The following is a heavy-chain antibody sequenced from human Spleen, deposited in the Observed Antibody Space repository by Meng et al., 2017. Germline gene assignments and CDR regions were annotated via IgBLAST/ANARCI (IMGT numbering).Heavy chain of an antibody. CDR1: GGSISSYY. CDR2: IDYSGRT. V-gene: IGHV4-59*01. Sequence: SETLSLTCTVSGGSISSYYWSWIRQPPGKGLEWIGYIDYSGRTKYNPSLKSRVTISVDVSKNQFSLRLSSLTAADTAVYYCARGGTYPGDAFDVWGHGTLVTV. CDR3: ARGGTYPGDAFDV. J-gene: IGHJ3*01. D-gene: IGHD1-26*01.